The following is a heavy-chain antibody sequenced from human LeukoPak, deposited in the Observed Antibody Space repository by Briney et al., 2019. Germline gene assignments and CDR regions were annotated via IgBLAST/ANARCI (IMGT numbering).Heavy chain of an antibody. J-gene: IGHJ4*02. CDR3: AKDRSGTDNICPGDVDY. CDR1: GFTFSNYA. Sequence: GGSLRLSCAASGFTFSNYAMSWVRQAPGKGLEWVSGISGSGGDTYYADSVKGRFTISRDNSKNTLYLQMNSLRAEDTAVYYCAKDRSGTDNICPGDVDYWGQGTLVTVSS. V-gene: IGHV3-23*01. D-gene: IGHD6-13*01. CDR2: ISGSGGDT.